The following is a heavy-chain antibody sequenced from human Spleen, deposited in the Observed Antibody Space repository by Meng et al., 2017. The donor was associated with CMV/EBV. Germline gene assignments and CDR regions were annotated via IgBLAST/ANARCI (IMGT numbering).Heavy chain of an antibody. CDR1: GFTFSSYW. D-gene: IGHD2-2*01. CDR3: ARASSSSTSFYYYYGMDV. J-gene: IGHJ6*02. V-gene: IGHV3-7*01. Sequence: GESLKISCAASGFTFSSYWMSWVRQAPGKGLEWVANIKQDGSEKYYVDSVKGRFTISRDNAKNSLYLQMNSLRAEDTAVYYCARASSSSTSFYYYYGMDVWGQGTTVTVSS. CDR2: IKQDGSEK.